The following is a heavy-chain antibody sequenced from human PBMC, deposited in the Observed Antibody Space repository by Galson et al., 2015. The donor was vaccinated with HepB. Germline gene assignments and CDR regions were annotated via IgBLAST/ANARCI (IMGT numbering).Heavy chain of an antibody. CDR2: ICWNDDK. Sequence: PALVKPTQTLTLTCTFSGFSLSSSGEGVGWIRQPPGKALEWLAIICWNDDKRYSPSLKSRVTITKDTSENQVVLTMTNMDPVDTGTYYCAHSLYVDYSRVPVTTGVWIGVRFYYCYGRDVLGQGTTVTVSS. D-gene: IGHD4-17*01. CDR1: GFSLSSSGEG. CDR3: AHSLYVDYSRVPVTTGVWIGVRFYYCYGRDV. J-gene: IGHJ6*02. V-gene: IGHV2-5*01.